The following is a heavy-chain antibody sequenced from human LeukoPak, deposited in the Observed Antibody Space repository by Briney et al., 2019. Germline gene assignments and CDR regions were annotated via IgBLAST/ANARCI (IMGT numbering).Heavy chain of an antibody. CDR1: GGSISSGSYY. CDR3: ARDSDSSGYTPDYFDY. D-gene: IGHD3-22*01. CDR2: IYTSGST. J-gene: IGHJ4*02. Sequence: SQTLSLTCTVSGGSISSGSYYWSWIRQPAGKGLEWIGRIYTSGSTNYNPSLKSRVTISVDKSKNQFSPKLSSVTAADTAVYYCARDSDSSGYTPDYFDYWGQGTLVTVSS. V-gene: IGHV4-61*02.